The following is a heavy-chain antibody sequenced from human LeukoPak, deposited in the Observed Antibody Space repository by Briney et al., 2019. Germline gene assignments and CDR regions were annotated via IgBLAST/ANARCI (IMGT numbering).Heavy chain of an antibody. J-gene: IGHJ4*02. CDR3: ARLGHSSGWYPHVDY. D-gene: IGHD6-19*01. CDR1: GGSISSYC. Sequence: SETLSLTCTVSGGSISSYCWSWIRQPPGKGLEWIGYIYYSGSTNYNPSLKSRVTISVDTSKNQFSLKLSSVTAADTAVYYCARLGHSSGWYPHVDYWGQGTLVTVSS. CDR2: IYYSGST. V-gene: IGHV4-59*08.